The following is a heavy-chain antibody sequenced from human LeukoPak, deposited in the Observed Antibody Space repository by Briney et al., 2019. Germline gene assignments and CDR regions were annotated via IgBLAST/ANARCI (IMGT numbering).Heavy chain of an antibody. CDR2: INHSGST. CDR3: ARCPQLVRVYYFDY. CDR1: GGSFSGYY. D-gene: IGHD6-13*01. Sequence: SETLSLTCAVYGGSFSGYYWSWIRQPPGKGLEWIGEINHSGSTNYNPSLKSRVTISVDTSKNQFSLKLSSVTAADTAVYYCARCPQLVRVYYFDYWGQGTLVTVSS. V-gene: IGHV4-34*01. J-gene: IGHJ4*02.